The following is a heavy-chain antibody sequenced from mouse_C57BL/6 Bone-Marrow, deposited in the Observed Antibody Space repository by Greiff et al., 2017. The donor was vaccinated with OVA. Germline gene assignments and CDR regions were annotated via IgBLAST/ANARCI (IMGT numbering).Heavy chain of an antibody. Sequence: EVQLQQSGAELVRPGASVKLSCTASGFNIKDDYMHWVKQRPEQGLEWIGWIDPENGDTEYASKFQGKATITADTSSNTAYLQLSSLSSEDTAVYYCTPNWVDFWRPGTTLPVSS. J-gene: IGHJ2*01. D-gene: IGHD4-1*01. CDR1: GFNIKDDY. CDR2: IDPENGDT. V-gene: IGHV14-4*01. CDR3: TPNWVDF.